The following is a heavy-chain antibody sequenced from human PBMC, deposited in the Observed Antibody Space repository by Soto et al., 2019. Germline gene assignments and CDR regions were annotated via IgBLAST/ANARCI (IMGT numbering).Heavy chain of an antibody. D-gene: IGHD6-6*01. CDR2: ISSRSYII. Sequence: EVQLVESGGGLVQPGGSLRLSCAASGFSFSTYSMNWVRQAPGKGLEWVSYISSRSYIIYYVDSVKGRFTISRDNAKNSLYLQMNSLRDEDTAVYYCARGGSSSDNGMDVWGQGNTVTVSS. CDR3: ARGGSSSDNGMDV. J-gene: IGHJ6*02. CDR1: GFSFSTYS. V-gene: IGHV3-48*02.